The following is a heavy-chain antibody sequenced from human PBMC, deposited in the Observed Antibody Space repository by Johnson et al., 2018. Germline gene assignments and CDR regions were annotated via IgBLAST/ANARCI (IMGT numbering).Heavy chain of an antibody. CDR1: GFTFSNYG. V-gene: IGHV3-23*04. D-gene: IGHD1-1*01. CDR2: ISGSGGST. J-gene: IGHJ6*02. Sequence: VQLVESGGGVVQPGRSLRLSCAASGFTFSNYGMHWVRQAPGKGLEWVSAISGSGGSTYYADSVKGRFTISRDNSKNTLYLQMNSLRDEDTAVYYCARTKAISSHYCYYGMDVWGQGTTVTVSS. CDR3: ARTKAISSHYCYYGMDV.